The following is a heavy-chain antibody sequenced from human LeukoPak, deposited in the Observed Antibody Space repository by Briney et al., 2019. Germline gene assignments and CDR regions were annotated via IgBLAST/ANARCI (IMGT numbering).Heavy chain of an antibody. V-gene: IGHV3-23*01. J-gene: IGHJ6*02. CDR1: GFTFSRYA. Sequence: GGSLRLSCAASGFTFSRYAMSWVRQAPGKGLEWVSAISVSGGSTYYADSVKGRFTISRDNSKNTLYLHMNSLRAEDTAVYYCAKDADSSGWYWLGSYSGMDVWGQGPTVTVSS. D-gene: IGHD6-19*01. CDR3: AKDADSSGWYWLGSYSGMDV. CDR2: ISVSGGST.